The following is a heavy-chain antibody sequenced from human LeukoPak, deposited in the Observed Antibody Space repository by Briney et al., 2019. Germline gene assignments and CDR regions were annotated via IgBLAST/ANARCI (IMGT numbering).Heavy chain of an antibody. CDR3: ARYPLTYYYDSSGYTDAFDI. V-gene: IGHV4-59*01. CDR1: GGSISSYY. D-gene: IGHD3-22*01. J-gene: IGHJ3*02. CDR2: IYYSGST. Sequence: SETLSLTCTVSGGSISSYYWSWIRQPPGKGLEWIGYIYYSGSTNYNPSLKSRVTISVDTSKNHFSLKLSSVTAADTAVYYCARYPLTYYYDSSGYTDAFDIWGQGTTVTVPS.